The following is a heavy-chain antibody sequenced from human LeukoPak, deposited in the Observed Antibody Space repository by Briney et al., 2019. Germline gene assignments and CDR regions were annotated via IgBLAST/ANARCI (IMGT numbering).Heavy chain of an antibody. CDR3: AFITTEGIVGANDAFDI. D-gene: IGHD1-26*01. Sequence: ASVKVSCKASGYTFTSYGISWVRQAPGQGLEWMGWISAYNGNTNYAQKLQGRVTMTTDTSTSTAYMELRSLRSDDTAVYYCAFITTEGIVGANDAFDIWGQGTMVTVSS. CDR1: GYTFTSYG. CDR2: ISAYNGNT. V-gene: IGHV1-18*01. J-gene: IGHJ3*02.